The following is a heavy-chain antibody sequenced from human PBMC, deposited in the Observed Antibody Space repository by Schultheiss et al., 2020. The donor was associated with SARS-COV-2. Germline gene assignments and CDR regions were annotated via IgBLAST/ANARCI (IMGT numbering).Heavy chain of an antibody. CDR1: GYTFTSYY. CDR2: INPNSGGT. Sequence: ASVKVSCKASGYTFTSYYMHWVRQAPGQGLEWMGWINPNSGGTNYAQKFQGRVTMTRDTSISTAYMELSRLRSDDTAVYYCASHAGPYYYYMDVWGKGTTVTVSS. V-gene: IGHV1-2*02. CDR3: ASHAGPYYYYMDV. J-gene: IGHJ6*03.